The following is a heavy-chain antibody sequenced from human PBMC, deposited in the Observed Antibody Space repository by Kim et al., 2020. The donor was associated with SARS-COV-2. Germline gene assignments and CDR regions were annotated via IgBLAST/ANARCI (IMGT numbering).Heavy chain of an antibody. V-gene: IGHV3-66*02. CDR2: IYSGGST. J-gene: IGHJ6*02. CDR1: GFTVSSNY. D-gene: IGHD3-16*02. CDR3: ARDMYYDYVWGSYRPASFFHHYCGMDV. Sequence: GGSLRLSCAASGFTVSSNYMSWVRQAPGKGLEWVSVIYSGGSTYYADSVKGRFTISRDNSKNTLYLQMNSLRAEDTAVYYCARDMYYDYVWGSYRPASFFHHYCGMDVWGQGTTVTVSS.